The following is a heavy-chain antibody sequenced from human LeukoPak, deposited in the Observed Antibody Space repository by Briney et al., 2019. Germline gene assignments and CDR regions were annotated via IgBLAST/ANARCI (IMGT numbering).Heavy chain of an antibody. V-gene: IGHV3-15*01. Sequence: GGSLRLSCAASGFTFSNTWMSWVRQAPGKGLEWVGRIRSKPDGGTADYAAPVKGRFSMSRDDSKNTLYLQMTSLKTEDTAVYYCTRDLGAYAQWGQGTLVTVSS. CDR3: TRDLGAYAQ. CDR1: GFTFSNTW. CDR2: IRSKPDGGTA. J-gene: IGHJ4*02. D-gene: IGHD1-26*01.